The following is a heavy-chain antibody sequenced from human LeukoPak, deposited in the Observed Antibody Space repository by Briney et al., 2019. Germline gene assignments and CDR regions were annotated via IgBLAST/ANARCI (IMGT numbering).Heavy chain of an antibody. Sequence: GASVQVSSEASGYTFTNYGITWVRQAPGQGLEWMGWICAYNGNTNDAQKLQGRVTMTTDTSTSTAYMNLRSLRSDDTAVYYCAREDCSGGSCYSLSLTPVFHVFDIWGQGTMVTVSS. CDR1: GYTFTNYG. D-gene: IGHD2-15*01. CDR3: AREDCSGGSCYSLSLTPVFHVFDI. J-gene: IGHJ3*02. V-gene: IGHV1-18*01. CDR2: ICAYNGNT.